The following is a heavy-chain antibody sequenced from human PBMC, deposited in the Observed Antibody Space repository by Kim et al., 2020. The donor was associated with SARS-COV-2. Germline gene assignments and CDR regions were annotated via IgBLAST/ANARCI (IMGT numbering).Heavy chain of an antibody. V-gene: IGHV1-2*02. CDR2: VDPSSGGP. CDR1: GYKFTGYH. D-gene: IGHD3-16*01. Sequence: ASVKVSCKASGYKFTGYHIHWMRQAPGQGLEGMGWVDPSSGGPPYAEKFQGRVPMTRDTSIRTVYMDLRSLTPDDPAVFYLGKMAHNKSWFIWFDPWGQG. J-gene: IGHJ5*02. CDR3: GKMAHNKSWFIWFDP.